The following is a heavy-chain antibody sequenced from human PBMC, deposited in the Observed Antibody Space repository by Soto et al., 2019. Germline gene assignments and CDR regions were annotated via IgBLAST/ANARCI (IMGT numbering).Heavy chain of an antibody. V-gene: IGHV4-31*03. J-gene: IGHJ6*02. CDR2: IYNSGTT. D-gene: IGHD4-17*01. Sequence: QVHLQESGPGLVKPSQTLSLTCTVSGGSISDYWSWVRQHPGKGLEWIGYIYNSGTTYYNPSLKSRLTMSVDTSKNQFSRQLSSVTGADTVVYYCARVNLDYVTGMDVWGQGTTVTVSS. CDR3: ARVNLDYVTGMDV. CDR1: GGSISDY.